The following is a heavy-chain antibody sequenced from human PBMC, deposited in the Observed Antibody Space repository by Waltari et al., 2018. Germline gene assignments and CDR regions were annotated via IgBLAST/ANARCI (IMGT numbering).Heavy chain of an antibody. J-gene: IGHJ4*02. Sequence: QVQLVQSGAAVKKTGSSVKVSCTASGVTFSSSAISWVRQAPGQVLEGMGGIIPIFGTANYAQKFQGRVTITTDESTSTAYMELSSLRSEDTAVYYCANIGGHANYWGQGTLVTVSS. CDR1: GVTFSSSA. CDR3: ANIGGHANY. CDR2: IIPIFGTA. D-gene: IGHD3-16*01. V-gene: IGHV1-69*05.